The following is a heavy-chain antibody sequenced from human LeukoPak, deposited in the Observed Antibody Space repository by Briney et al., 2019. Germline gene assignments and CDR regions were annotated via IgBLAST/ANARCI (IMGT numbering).Heavy chain of an antibody. CDR3: AKGGFYEIFET. J-gene: IGHJ5*02. Sequence: PGRSLRLSCAASGFTFSSYGMHWVRQAPGKGLEWVAVISYDGSNKYYADSVKGRFTISRDSSKNTLYLQMNSLRAEDTAVYYCAKGGFYEIFETWGQGTLVTVSS. CDR2: ISYDGSNK. V-gene: IGHV3-30*18. CDR1: GFTFSSYG. D-gene: IGHD3-9*01.